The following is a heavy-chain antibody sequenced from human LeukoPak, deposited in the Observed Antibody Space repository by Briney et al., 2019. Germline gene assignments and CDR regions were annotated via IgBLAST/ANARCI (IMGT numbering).Heavy chain of an antibody. Sequence: GGSLRLSCAASGFTFSSYAMSWVRQAPGKGLEWVSAISGSGGSTYYADSVKGRFTISRDNSKNTLYLQMNSLRAADTAVYYCAKGNIVVVVAASGEYDYWGQGTLVTVSS. D-gene: IGHD2-15*01. V-gene: IGHV3-23*01. CDR2: ISGSGGST. J-gene: IGHJ4*02. CDR3: AKGNIVVVVAASGEYDY. CDR1: GFTFSSYA.